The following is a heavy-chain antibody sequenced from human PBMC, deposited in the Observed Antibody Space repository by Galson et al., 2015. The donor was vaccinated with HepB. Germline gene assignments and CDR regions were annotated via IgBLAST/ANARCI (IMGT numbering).Heavy chain of an antibody. V-gene: IGHV4-34*01. CDR3: ARARYYDSSGYYYYYYGMDV. Sequence: ETLSLTCAVYGGSFSGYYWSWIRQPPGKGLEWIGEINHSGSTNHNPSLKSRVTISVDTSKNQFSLKLSSVTAADTAVYYCARARYYDSSGYYYYYYGMDVWGQGTTVTVSS. J-gene: IGHJ6*02. CDR1: GGSFSGYY. CDR2: INHSGST. D-gene: IGHD3-22*01.